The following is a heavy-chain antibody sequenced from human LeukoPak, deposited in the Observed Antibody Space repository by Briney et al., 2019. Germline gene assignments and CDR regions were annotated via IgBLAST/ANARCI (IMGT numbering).Heavy chain of an antibody. V-gene: IGHV4-39*07. CDR2: MFYNGAT. CDR3: AKDRGSSAFSDWYFDV. D-gene: IGHD3-10*01. Sequence: SETLSLTCSVSGGSISSSDYYWGWIRQPPGKGLEWIGTMFYNGATKSNPSLSSRVTMSIDTSKNQFSLKLRSVTAADTAVYYCAKDRGSSAFSDWYFDVWGRGTLVTVSS. J-gene: IGHJ2*01. CDR1: GGSISSSDYY.